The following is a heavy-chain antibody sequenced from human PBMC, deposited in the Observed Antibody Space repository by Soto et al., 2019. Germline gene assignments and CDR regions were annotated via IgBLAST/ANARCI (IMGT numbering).Heavy chain of an antibody. V-gene: IGHV1-24*01. D-gene: IGHD3-16*02. J-gene: IGHJ4*02. CDR1: GYTLTELS. CDR3: ATAPRGSYRLSSYCFDY. Sequence: ASVKVSCKVSGYTLTELSMHWVRQAPGKGLEWMGGFDPEDGETIYAQKFQGRVTMTEDTSTDTAYMELSSLRSEDTAVYYCATAPRGSYRLSSYCFDYWGQGTLVTVSS. CDR2: FDPEDGET.